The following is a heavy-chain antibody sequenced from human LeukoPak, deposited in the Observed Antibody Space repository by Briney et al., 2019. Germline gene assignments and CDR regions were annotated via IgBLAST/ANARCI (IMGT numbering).Heavy chain of an antibody. V-gene: IGHV4-39*01. J-gene: IGHJ3*02. D-gene: IGHD3-10*01. Sequence: PSETLSLTCTVSGGSISTSNYYWGWIRQPPGKGLEWIGNIFYSGSTYYSPSLRSRVTISLDTSKNQFSLKLSSVTAADTAVYYCARHSPPRYYYGSGSSDAFDIWGQGTMVTVSS. CDR2: IFYSGST. CDR1: GGSISTSNYY. CDR3: ARHSPPRYYYGSGSSDAFDI.